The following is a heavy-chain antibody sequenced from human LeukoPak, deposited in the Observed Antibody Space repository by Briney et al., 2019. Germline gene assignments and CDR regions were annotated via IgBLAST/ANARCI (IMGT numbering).Heavy chain of an antibody. J-gene: IGHJ4*02. CDR2: ISSSGSTI. V-gene: IGHV3-11*01. CDR1: GFTFSDYY. CDR3: ARDEANMIVSY. Sequence: GGSLRLSCAASGFTFSDYYMSWLRQAPGRGLEWVSYISSSGSTIYYADSVKGRFTISRDNAKNSLYLQMNSLRAEDTAVYYCARDEANMIVSYWGQGTLVTVSS. D-gene: IGHD3-22*01.